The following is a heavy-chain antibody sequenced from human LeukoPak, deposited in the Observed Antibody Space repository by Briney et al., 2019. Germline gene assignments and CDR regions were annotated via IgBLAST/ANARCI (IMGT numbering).Heavy chain of an antibody. Sequence: GGSLRLSCAASGFTVSSNYVSWVRQAPGKGLEWVSVIYSGGSTYYADSVKGRFTISRDNSKNTLYLQMNSLRAEDTAVYYCTTIAAAERFNWFDPWGQGTLVTVSS. V-gene: IGHV3-66*01. CDR2: IYSGGST. CDR1: GFTVSSNY. J-gene: IGHJ5*02. D-gene: IGHD6-13*01. CDR3: TTIAAAERFNWFDP.